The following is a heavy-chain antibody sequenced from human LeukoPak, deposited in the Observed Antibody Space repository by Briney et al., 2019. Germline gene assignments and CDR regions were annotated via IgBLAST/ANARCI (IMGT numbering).Heavy chain of an antibody. J-gene: IGHJ3*02. CDR1: GYTFSNYA. CDR3: ARDCPSDILTGYYSETDAFDI. CDR2: IKQDGSEK. V-gene: IGHV3-7*01. D-gene: IGHD3-9*01. Sequence: PGGSLRLPCAASGYTFSNYAMSWVRQAPGKGLEWVANIKQDGSEKYYVDSVKGRFTISRDNAKNSLYLQMNSLRAEDTAVYYCARDCPSDILTGYYSETDAFDIWGQGTMVTVSS.